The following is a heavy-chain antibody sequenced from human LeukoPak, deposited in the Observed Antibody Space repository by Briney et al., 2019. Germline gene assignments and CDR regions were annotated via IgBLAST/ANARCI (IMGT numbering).Heavy chain of an antibody. D-gene: IGHD5-12*01. Sequence: GASVNVSCKASGGTFSSYAISWVRQAPGQGLEWMGGIIPIFGTANYAQKFQGRVTITADESTSTAYMELSSLRSEDTAVYYCARDLSGYDLSYFDYWGQGTLVTVSS. V-gene: IGHV1-69*13. J-gene: IGHJ4*02. CDR2: IIPIFGTA. CDR3: ARDLSGYDLSYFDY. CDR1: GGTFSSYA.